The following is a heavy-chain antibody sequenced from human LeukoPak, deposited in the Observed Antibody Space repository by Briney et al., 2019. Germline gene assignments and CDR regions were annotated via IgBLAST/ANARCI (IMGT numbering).Heavy chain of an antibody. Sequence: GGSLRLSCAASGFTFDDYAMHWVRQAPGKGLEWVSGISWNSGSIGYADSVKGRFTISRDNAKNSLYLQMNSLRAEDTAVYYCARGTHSSSWYMYYYGMDVWGKGTTVTVSS. J-gene: IGHJ6*04. D-gene: IGHD6-13*01. V-gene: IGHV3-9*01. CDR1: GFTFDDYA. CDR3: ARGTHSSSWYMYYYGMDV. CDR2: ISWNSGSI.